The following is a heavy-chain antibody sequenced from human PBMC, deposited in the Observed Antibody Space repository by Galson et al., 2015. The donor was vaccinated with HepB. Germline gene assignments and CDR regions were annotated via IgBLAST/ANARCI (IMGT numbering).Heavy chain of an antibody. CDR1: GFTFDGYA. V-gene: IGHV3-9*01. CDR2: ISFNSGSI. CDR3: AKDTTLVVVPTGYFDL. D-gene: IGHD2-2*01. Sequence: LRLSCAASGFTFDGYAMHWVRQVPGKGLEWVSGISFNSGSIDYADSVEGRFTISRDNAKNSLYLQMNSLRPEDTALYHCAKDTTLVVVPTGYFDLWGRGTLVTVST. J-gene: IGHJ2*01.